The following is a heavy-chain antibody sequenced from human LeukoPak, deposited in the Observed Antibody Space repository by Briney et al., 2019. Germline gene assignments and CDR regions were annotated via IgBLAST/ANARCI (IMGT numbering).Heavy chain of an antibody. Sequence: WMGWISAYNGNTNYAQKLQGRVTMTTDTSTSTAYMELRSLRSDDTAVYYCARGIQLWAYDYWGQGTLVTVSS. CDR2: ISAYNGNT. D-gene: IGHD5-18*01. V-gene: IGHV1-18*01. J-gene: IGHJ4*02. CDR3: ARGIQLWAYDY.